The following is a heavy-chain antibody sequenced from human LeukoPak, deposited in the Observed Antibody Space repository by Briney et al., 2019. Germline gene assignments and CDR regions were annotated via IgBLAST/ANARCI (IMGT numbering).Heavy chain of an antibody. CDR2: ISWNSGSI. CDR1: GFTLCVYD. J-gene: IGHJ3*02. D-gene: IGHD1-26*01. Sequence: GGCLRLSRGASGFTLCVYDLHWVRQAPREGLGWVSGISWNSGSIGYADSVKGRFTISRDNAKNSLYLQMNSLRAEDTALYYCAKDGGSYNLYAFNIWGQGTMVTVSS. CDR3: AKDGGSYNLYAFNI. V-gene: IGHV3-9*01.